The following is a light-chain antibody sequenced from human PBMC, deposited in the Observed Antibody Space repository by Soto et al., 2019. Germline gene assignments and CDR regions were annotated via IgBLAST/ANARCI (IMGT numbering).Light chain of an antibody. Sequence: DIVMTQSPDSLAVSLGERATINCKSSQSVLYSSNNKNYLAWYQQKPGQPPKLLIYWASTRESGVPDRFSCSGSGTDFTLTISSLQAEDVAVYYCQQYYSTPPATFGQGTRLEIK. V-gene: IGKV4-1*01. CDR2: WAS. CDR3: QQYYSTPPAT. CDR1: QSVLYSSNNKNY. J-gene: IGKJ5*01.